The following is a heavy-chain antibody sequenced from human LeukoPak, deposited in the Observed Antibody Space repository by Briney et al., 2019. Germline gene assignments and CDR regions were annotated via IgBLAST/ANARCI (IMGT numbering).Heavy chain of an antibody. Sequence: GGSLRLSCAASGFTFSSYAMHWVRQAPGKGLEGVAVISYDGSNKYYADSVKGRFTISRDNSKNTLYLQMTSLRAEDTAVYYCARDLYSSSWSYFDYWGQGTLVTVSS. J-gene: IGHJ4*02. D-gene: IGHD6-13*01. CDR3: ARDLYSSSWSYFDY. CDR2: ISYDGSNK. CDR1: GFTFSSYA. V-gene: IGHV3-30-3*01.